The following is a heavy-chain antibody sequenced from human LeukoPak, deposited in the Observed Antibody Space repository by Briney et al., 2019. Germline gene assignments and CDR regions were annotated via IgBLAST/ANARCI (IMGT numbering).Heavy chain of an antibody. CDR2: INHSGST. CDR3: AGQNVPTPHDY. J-gene: IGHJ4*02. CDR1: GGSFSGYY. Sequence: SETLSLTCAVYGGSFSGYYWSWIRQPPGKGLEWIGEINHSGSTNYNPSLKSRVTISVDTSKNQFSLNLTSITAADTAVYYCAGQNVPTPHDYWGQGTQVTVSS. V-gene: IGHV4-34*01. D-gene: IGHD2-2*01.